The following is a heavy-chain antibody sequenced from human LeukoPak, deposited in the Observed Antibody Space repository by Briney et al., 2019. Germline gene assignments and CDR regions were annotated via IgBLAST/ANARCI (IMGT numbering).Heavy chain of an antibody. CDR1: GFSFSNSA. V-gene: IGHV3-23*01. CDR3: AKDHHTTVVTPYRHDAFDI. D-gene: IGHD4-23*01. Sequence: GGSLRLSCAASGFSFSNSAMSWVRQVPGKGLEWVSGLRNTGDSTYYADSAKGRFTISRDNSKNTLYLQMNSLRAEDTAVYYCAKDHHTTVVTPYRHDAFDIWGQGTMVTVSS. CDR2: LRNTGDST. J-gene: IGHJ3*02.